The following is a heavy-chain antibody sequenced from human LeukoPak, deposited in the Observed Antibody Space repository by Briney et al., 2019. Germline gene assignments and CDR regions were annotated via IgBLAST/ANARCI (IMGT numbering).Heavy chain of an antibody. J-gene: IGHJ6*03. Sequence: SETLSLTCTVSGGSINSSSYYWGWIRQPPGKGLEWIGSIYYSGSTYYNPSLKGRVTISVDTSKNQFSLKLSSVTAADTAVYYCGRGAPPPYYYNYMDVWGKGTTVTISS. CDR2: IYYSGST. CDR3: GRGAPPPYYYNYMDV. D-gene: IGHD4/OR15-4a*01. CDR1: GGSINSSSYY. V-gene: IGHV4-39*07.